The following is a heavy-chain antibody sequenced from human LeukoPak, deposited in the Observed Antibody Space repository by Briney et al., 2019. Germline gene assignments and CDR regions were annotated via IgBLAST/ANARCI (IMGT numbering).Heavy chain of an antibody. CDR3: ATTITVTTDY. V-gene: IGHV4-4*02. D-gene: IGHD4-17*01. Sequence: SGTLSLTCAVSGGSISSSNWWSWVRQSPGKGLEWIGSIYHSGSAYYNPSLKSRVTISVDTSKNQFSLKVSSVTAADTAVYYCATTITVTTDYWGQGTLVTVS. J-gene: IGHJ4*02. CDR2: IYHSGSA. CDR1: GGSISSSNW.